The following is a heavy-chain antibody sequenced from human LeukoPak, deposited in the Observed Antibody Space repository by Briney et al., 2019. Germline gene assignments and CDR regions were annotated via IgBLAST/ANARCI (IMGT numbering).Heavy chain of an antibody. J-gene: IGHJ4*02. CDR2: INPSGGST. V-gene: IGHV1-46*01. D-gene: IGHD5-24*01. CDR1: GYTFTTYY. CDR3: ARDPRGDGYNPDY. Sequence: ASVKVSCKASGYTFTTYYIHWVRQAPGHGLEWMGIINPSGGSTTYAQAFQGRVTMTRDTSTSAVYMELRSLRSEDTAVYYCARDPRGDGYNPDYWGQGTLVTVSS.